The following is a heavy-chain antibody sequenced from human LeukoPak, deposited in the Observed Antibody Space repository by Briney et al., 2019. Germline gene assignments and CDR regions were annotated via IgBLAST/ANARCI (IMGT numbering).Heavy chain of an antibody. CDR1: GFTFSNYS. J-gene: IGHJ5*02. D-gene: IGHD6-13*01. V-gene: IGHV3-21*01. CDR2: ISSSSSYI. CDR3: ARDGAYSSSWPNWFDP. Sequence: PGGSLRLSCAASGFTFSNYSMNWVRQAPGKGLEWVSSISSSSSYIYYADSVKGRFTISRDNAKNSLYLQMNSLRAEDTAVYYCARDGAYSSSWPNWFDPWGQGTLVTVSS.